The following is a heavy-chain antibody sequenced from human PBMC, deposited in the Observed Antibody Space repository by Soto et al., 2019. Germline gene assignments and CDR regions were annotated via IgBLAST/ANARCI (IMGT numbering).Heavy chain of an antibody. V-gene: IGHV3-7*05. CDR2: IKEDGSEK. Sequence: GGSLRLSCAASGFTFSDFWMSWVRQAPGKGLEWVANIKEDGSEKYYVDSVKGRFTISRNNAQNSLYLQMNSLRAEDTAVYYCGRGGSWGYDSWGPGTLVTGPS. D-gene: IGHD6-13*01. CDR3: GRGGSWGYDS. CDR1: GFTFSDFW. J-gene: IGHJ4*02.